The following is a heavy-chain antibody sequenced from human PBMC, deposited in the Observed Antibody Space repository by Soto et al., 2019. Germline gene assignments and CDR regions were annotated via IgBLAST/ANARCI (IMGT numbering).Heavy chain of an antibody. D-gene: IGHD1-26*01. CDR3: ASDRFRGTYYLRGVTYFFEE. CDR2: IKQDESEK. Sequence: GGSLRLSCVTYGLTFTDYWMSWVRQAPGKGLEWVANIKQDESEKNYLDSVKGRFTISRDNAKNSLYLQMNSLRAEDTAVYYCASDRFRGTYYLRGVTYFFEEWGQGTPVTVSS. J-gene: IGHJ4*02. V-gene: IGHV3-7*03. CDR1: GLTFTDYW.